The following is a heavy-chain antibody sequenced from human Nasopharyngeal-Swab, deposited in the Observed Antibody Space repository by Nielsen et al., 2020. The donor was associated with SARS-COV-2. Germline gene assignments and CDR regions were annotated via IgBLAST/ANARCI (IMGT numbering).Heavy chain of an antibody. CDR3: AKDLTGYYAPLDQ. CDR1: GFTFASYA. J-gene: IGHJ4*02. CDR2: VSGSGADT. Sequence: GESLKISCAASGFTFASYAMNWVRQTPGKGLEWVSAVSGSGADTYYADSVKGRFTISRDNSKNTIYLHMNSLRAEDTAVYYCAKDLTGYYAPLDQWGQGPLVTVSS. V-gene: IGHV3-23*01. D-gene: IGHD3-9*01.